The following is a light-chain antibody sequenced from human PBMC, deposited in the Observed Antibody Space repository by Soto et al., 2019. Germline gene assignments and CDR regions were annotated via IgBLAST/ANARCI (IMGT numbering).Light chain of an antibody. CDR1: QSVSSSY. Sequence: LSQSPGALSLSKGERATLSCRASQSVSSSYLAWYQQKPGQAPRLLIFDASSRATGIPARFSGSGSGTDFTLTISSLEPEDYAVYYCQQCSDWPRTFGQGTKVDIK. V-gene: IGKV3D-20*02. CDR3: QQCSDWPRT. CDR2: DAS. J-gene: IGKJ1*01.